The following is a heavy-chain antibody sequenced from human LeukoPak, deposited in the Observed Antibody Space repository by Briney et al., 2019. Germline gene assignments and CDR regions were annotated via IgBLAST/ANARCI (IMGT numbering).Heavy chain of an antibody. Sequence: SETLSLTYTVDAGSISSYYWGSIRQPPGKGLEWSGYIYYSGSTNYNPSLKSRVTISVDTSKDQFSLKLSSVTAADTAVYYCPRHRVGATLVDYWGQGTLVTVSS. CDR2: IYYSGST. D-gene: IGHD1-26*01. CDR3: PRHRVGATLVDY. CDR1: AGSISSYY. V-gene: IGHV4-59*08. J-gene: IGHJ4*02.